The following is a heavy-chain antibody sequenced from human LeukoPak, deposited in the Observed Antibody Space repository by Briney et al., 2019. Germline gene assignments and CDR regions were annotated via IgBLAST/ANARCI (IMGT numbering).Heavy chain of an antibody. D-gene: IGHD1-14*01. CDR1: GGSISSYY. V-gene: IGHV4-59*01. CDR3: AREPRRRESPVAYAFDI. Sequence: SETLSLTCTVSGGSISSYYWSWIRQPPGNGLEWIGYIYYSGSTNYNPSLKSRVTISVDTSKNQCSLKLSSVTAADTAVYYCAREPRRRESPVAYAFDIWGQGTMVTVSS. J-gene: IGHJ3*02. CDR2: IYYSGST.